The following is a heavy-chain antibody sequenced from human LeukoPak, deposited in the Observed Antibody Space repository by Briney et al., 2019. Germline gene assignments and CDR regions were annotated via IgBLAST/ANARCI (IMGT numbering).Heavy chain of an antibody. CDR2: INAGNGNT. CDR1: GYTFTSYA. CDR3: AREGYSSSWYVAYGMDV. V-gene: IGHV1-3*01. D-gene: IGHD6-13*01. Sequence: ASVKVSCKASGYTFTSYAMHWVRQAPGQRLEWMGWINAGNGNTKYSQKFQGRVTITRDTSASTAYMELSSLRSEDTAVYYCAREGYSSSWYVAYGMDVWGQGTTVTVSS. J-gene: IGHJ6*02.